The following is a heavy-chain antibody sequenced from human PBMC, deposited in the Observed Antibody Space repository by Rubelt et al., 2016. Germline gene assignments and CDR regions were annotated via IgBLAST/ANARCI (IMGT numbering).Heavy chain of an antibody. CDR2: LNGSGGSTI. V-gene: IGHV3-48*04. Sequence: GGGLVQPGGSLRLSCAASGFTFSNYAMNWVRRAPGKGLEWVSGLNGSGGSTIYYADSVKGRFTISRDNARNSLYLQMNSLRAEDTAVYYCVRERSSGYYYFDYWGQGTLVTVSS. J-gene: IGHJ4*02. D-gene: IGHD3-22*01. CDR1: GFTFSNYA. CDR3: VRERSSGYYYFDY.